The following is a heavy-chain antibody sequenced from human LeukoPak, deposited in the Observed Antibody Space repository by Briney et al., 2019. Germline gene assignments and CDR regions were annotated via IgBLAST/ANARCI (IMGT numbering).Heavy chain of an antibody. V-gene: IGHV3-21*01. CDR3: ARSKSCSSTSCWVYYYYYMDV. Sequence: GGSLRLSCAASGFTFSSYSMNWVRQAPGKGLEWVSSISSSSSYIYYADSVKGRFTISRDNAQNSLYLQMNSLRAEDTAVYYCARSKSCSSTSCWVYYYYYMDVWGKGTTVTVSS. CDR2: ISSSSSYI. CDR1: GFTFSSYS. J-gene: IGHJ6*03. D-gene: IGHD2-2*01.